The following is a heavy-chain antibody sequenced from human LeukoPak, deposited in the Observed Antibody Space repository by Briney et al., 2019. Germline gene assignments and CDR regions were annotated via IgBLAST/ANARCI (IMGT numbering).Heavy chain of an antibody. J-gene: IGHJ3*02. CDR2: INHSGST. D-gene: IGHD1-26*01. CDR3: ARGREGRSGAFDI. Sequence: SETLSLTCAVYGGFFSGYYWSWIRQPPGKGLEWIGEINHSGSTNYNPSLKSRVTISVDTSKNQFSLKLSSVTAADTAVYYCARGREGRSGAFDIWGQGTMVTVSS. CDR1: GGFFSGYY. V-gene: IGHV4-34*01.